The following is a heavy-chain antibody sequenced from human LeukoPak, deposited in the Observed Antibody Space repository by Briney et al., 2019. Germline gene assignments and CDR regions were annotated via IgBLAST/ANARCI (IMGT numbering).Heavy chain of an antibody. J-gene: IGHJ4*02. CDR1: GFTFSSYS. CDR2: ISSSSSYI. V-gene: IGHV3-21*04. CDR3: AKDRDVITTQNFDY. Sequence: GGSLRLSCAASGFTFSSYSMNWVRQAPGKGLEWVSSISSSSSYIYYADSVKGRFTISRDNSKNTLYLQMNSLRAEDTAVYYCAKDRDVITTQNFDYWGQGTLVTVSS. D-gene: IGHD3-22*01.